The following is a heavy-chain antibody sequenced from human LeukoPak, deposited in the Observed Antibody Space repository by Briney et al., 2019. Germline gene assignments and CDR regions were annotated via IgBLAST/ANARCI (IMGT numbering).Heavy chain of an antibody. J-gene: IGHJ4*02. V-gene: IGHV3-21*01. CDR1: GFTFSSYS. CDR2: ITSSSSYI. CDR3: ARSYSSSRGTFDY. D-gene: IGHD6-6*01. Sequence: PGGSLRLSCAASGFTFSSYSMNWVRQAPGMGLEWVSSITSSSSYIYYADSVKGRFTISRDNAKNSLYLQMNSLRAEDTAVYYCARSYSSSRGTFDYWGQGTLVTVSS.